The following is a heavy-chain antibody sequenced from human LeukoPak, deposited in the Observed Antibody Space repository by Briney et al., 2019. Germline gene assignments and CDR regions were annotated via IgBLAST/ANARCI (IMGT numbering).Heavy chain of an antibody. V-gene: IGHV3-21*01. Sequence: PGGSLRLSCAASGFTFSSYSMNWVRQAPGKGLEWVSSISSSSSYIYYADSVKGRFTISRDNAKNSLYLQMNSLRAEDTAVYYCARTTGIVVVMFFDYWGQGTLVTVSS. CDR1: GFTFSSYS. CDR3: ARTTGIVVVMFFDY. CDR2: ISSSSSYI. J-gene: IGHJ4*02. D-gene: IGHD3-22*01.